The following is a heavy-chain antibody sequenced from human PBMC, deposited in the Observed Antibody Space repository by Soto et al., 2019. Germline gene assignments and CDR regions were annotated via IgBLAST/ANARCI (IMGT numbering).Heavy chain of an antibody. Sequence: ASVKVSCKASGGMFYSSAINWVRQAPGQRLEWMGWINAGNGNTKYSQKFQGRVTITRDTSASTAYMELSSLRSEDTAVYYCARGFGGYDRRIDYWGQGTLVTVSS. D-gene: IGHD5-12*01. J-gene: IGHJ4*02. CDR1: GGMFYSSA. CDR2: INAGNGNT. V-gene: IGHV1-3*01. CDR3: ARGFGGYDRRIDY.